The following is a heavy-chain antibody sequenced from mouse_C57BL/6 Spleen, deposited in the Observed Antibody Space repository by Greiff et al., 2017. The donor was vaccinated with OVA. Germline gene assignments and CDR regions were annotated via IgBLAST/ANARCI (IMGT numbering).Heavy chain of an antibody. CDR3: ARNYYGSSYWYFDV. J-gene: IGHJ1*03. CDR1: GYTFTSYW. V-gene: IGHV1-72*01. CDR2: IDPNSGGT. D-gene: IGHD1-1*01. Sequence: QVQLKQPGAELVKPGASVKLSCKASGYTFTSYWMHWVKQRPGRGLEWIGRIDPNSGGTKSNEKFKSKATLTVDKPSSTAYMQLSSLTSEDSAVYYCARNYYGSSYWYFDVWGTGTTVTVSS.